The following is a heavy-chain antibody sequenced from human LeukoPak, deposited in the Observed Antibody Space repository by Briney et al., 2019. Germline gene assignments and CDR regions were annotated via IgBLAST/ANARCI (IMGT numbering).Heavy chain of an antibody. Sequence: GLSVQFSCPGSAYSFTRYWIAWVGHMPGKGRGWMGIIYRGDSYTRYRPSFQGQVTISADKPISTAYLQWSSLKASDTAMYYCARLTHSGSYYYNYYMDVWGKGTTVTVSS. CDR1: AYSFTRYW. D-gene: IGHD1-26*01. J-gene: IGHJ6*03. CDR3: ARLTHSGSYYYNYYMDV. CDR2: IYRGDSYT. V-gene: IGHV5-51*01.